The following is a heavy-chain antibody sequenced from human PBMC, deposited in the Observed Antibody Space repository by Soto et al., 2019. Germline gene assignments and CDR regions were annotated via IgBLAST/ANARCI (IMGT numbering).Heavy chain of an antibody. Sequence: ASVKVSCKVSGYTLPELSMHWVRQAPGKGLEWMGGFDPEDGETIYAQKFQGRVTMTEDTSTDTAYMELSSLRSEDTAVYYCATARYYYDSSGYYHKQYYFDYWGQGTLVTVSS. D-gene: IGHD3-22*01. V-gene: IGHV1-24*01. CDR3: ATARYYYDSSGYYHKQYYFDY. CDR1: GYTLPELS. J-gene: IGHJ4*02. CDR2: FDPEDGET.